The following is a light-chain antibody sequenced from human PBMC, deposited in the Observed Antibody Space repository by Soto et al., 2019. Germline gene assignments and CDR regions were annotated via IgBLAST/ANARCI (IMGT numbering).Light chain of an antibody. Sequence: DIQMTQSPSTLSASVGDRVTITCRASQSISTWLAWYQQKPGKAPKLLIYKASSLESGVPSRFSGSGSGTEFTLTISSLQPEDFATFYCQQYNIFPYTFGQGTKLVIK. CDR1: QSISTW. J-gene: IGKJ2*01. V-gene: IGKV1-5*03. CDR2: KAS. CDR3: QQYNIFPYT.